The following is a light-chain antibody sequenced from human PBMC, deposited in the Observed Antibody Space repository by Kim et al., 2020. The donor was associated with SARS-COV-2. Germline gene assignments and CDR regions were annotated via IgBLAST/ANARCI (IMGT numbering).Light chain of an antibody. CDR1: QSILYNSNNKNY. V-gene: IGKV4-1*01. J-gene: IGKJ2*01. Sequence: DIVMTQSPDSLAVSLGERATINCKSSQSILYNSNNKNYLTWYQQKPGQPPKLLIYWASTRELGVPDRFSGSVSGTDFTLTINNLQAEDVAVYFCQQYYSTPYTFGQGTKLEI. CDR3: QQYYSTPYT. CDR2: WAS.